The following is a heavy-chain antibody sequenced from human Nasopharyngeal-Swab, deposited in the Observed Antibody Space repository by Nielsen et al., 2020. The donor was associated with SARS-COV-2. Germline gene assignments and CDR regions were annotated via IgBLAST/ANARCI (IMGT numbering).Heavy chain of an antibody. J-gene: IGHJ6*01. V-gene: IGHV1-18*01. Sequence: ASVTVSCKASGYTFTRYGLRWVRQAPGQGLDWMGWISAYNGNTNYAQKLQGRVTMTTDTSTSTAYMELRSLRSDDTAVYYCARILRLELRTCGMDVWGQGTTVTVSS. CDR3: ARILRLELRTCGMDV. D-gene: IGHD1-7*01. CDR2: ISAYNGNT. CDR1: GYTFTRYG.